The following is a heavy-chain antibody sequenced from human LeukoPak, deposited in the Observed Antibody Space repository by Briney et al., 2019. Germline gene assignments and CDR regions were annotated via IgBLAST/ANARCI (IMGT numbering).Heavy chain of an antibody. D-gene: IGHD3-22*01. J-gene: IGHJ3*02. CDR2: IIPIFGIA. CDR1: GGTFSSYA. Sequence: SVKVSCKASGGTFSSYAISWVRQAPGQGLEWMGRIIPIFGIANYAQKFQGRVTITADKSTSTAYMELSSLRSEDTAVYYCARSEDSSGYYYAEAFDIWGQGTMVTVSS. V-gene: IGHV1-69*04. CDR3: ARSEDSSGYYYAEAFDI.